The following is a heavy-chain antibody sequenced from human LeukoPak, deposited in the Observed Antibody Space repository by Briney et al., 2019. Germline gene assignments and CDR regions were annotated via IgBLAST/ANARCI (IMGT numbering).Heavy chain of an antibody. V-gene: IGHV3-9*01. CDR1: GFTFDDYA. D-gene: IGHD3-3*01. CDR3: AKGNYDFWSGYQDY. CDR2: ISWNSGSI. J-gene: IGHJ4*02. Sequence: GGSLRLSCAASGFTFDDYAMHWVRQAPGKGLEWVSGISWNSGSIGYADSVKGRFTISRDNAKNSLYLQMNSLRAEDTALHYCAKGNYDFWSGYQDYWGQGTLVTVSS.